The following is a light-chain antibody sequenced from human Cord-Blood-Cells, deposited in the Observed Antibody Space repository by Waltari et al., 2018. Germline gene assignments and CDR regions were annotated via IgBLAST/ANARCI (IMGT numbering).Light chain of an antibody. CDR3: QQYNNWPLT. CDR2: GAS. CDR1: QSVSSN. V-gene: IGKV3-15*01. Sequence: EIVMTQSPATLSVSNGERATVACRASQSVSSNLAWYQQKPGQAPRLLIYGASTRATGIPARFSGSGSGTEFTLTISSLQSEDFAVYYCQQYNNWPLTFGGGTKVEIK. J-gene: IGKJ4*01.